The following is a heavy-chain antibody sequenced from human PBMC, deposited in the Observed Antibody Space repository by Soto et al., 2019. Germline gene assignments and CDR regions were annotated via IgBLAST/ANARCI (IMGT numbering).Heavy chain of an antibody. J-gene: IGHJ4*02. Sequence: LRLSCAASGFTFSSYAMSWVRQAPGKGLEWVSAISGSGGSTYYADSVKGRFTISRDNSKNTLYLQMNSLRAEDTAVYYCAKDLNNWNYAYFDYWGQGTLVTVSS. CDR2: ISGSGGST. CDR1: GFTFSSYA. CDR3: AKDLNNWNYAYFDY. D-gene: IGHD1-7*01. V-gene: IGHV3-23*01.